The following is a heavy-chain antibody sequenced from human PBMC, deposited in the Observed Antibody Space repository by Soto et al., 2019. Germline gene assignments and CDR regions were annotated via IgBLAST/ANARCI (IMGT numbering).Heavy chain of an antibody. V-gene: IGHV1-8*02. J-gene: IGHJ5*02. CDR1: GYTFTNND. Sequence: QVQLVQSGAEVKKPGASVKVPCKASGYTFTNNDVSWVRQATGQGLEWMGWMNPGSGDTGYAQKFQGRVTMTRDISIATAYMELNSLTSEDTAIYYCARMESFGSLNWFDPWGQGTLVTVSS. CDR2: MNPGSGDT. CDR3: ARMESFGSLNWFDP. D-gene: IGHD5-18*01.